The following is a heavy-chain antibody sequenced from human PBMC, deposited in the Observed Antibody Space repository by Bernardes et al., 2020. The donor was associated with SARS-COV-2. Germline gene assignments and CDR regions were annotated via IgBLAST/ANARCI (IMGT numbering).Heavy chain of an antibody. J-gene: IGHJ4*02. CDR3: ARQHLGGVTIFGVVTTDRYFDY. Sequence: SETLSRTCTVSGGSISSSSYYWGWIRQPPGKGLEWIGSIYYGGSTYYNPSLKSRVTISVDTSKNQFSLKLSSVTAADTAVYYCARQHLGGVTIFGVVTTDRYFDYWGQGTLVTVSS. CDR2: IYYGGST. D-gene: IGHD3-3*01. V-gene: IGHV4-39*01. CDR1: GGSISSSSYY.